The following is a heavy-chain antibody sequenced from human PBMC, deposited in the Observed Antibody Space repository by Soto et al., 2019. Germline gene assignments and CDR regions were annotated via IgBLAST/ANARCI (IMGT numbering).Heavy chain of an antibody. Sequence: PSETLSLTCTVSGGSISSYYWSWIRQPPGKGLEWIGYIYYSGSTNYNPSLKSRVTISVDTSKNQFSLNLSSVTAADTSVYYCARFQRSRWYIDYWGEAPLVSV. V-gene: IGHV4-59*08. CDR2: IYYSGST. CDR3: ARFQRSRWYIDY. D-gene: IGHD1-20*01. J-gene: IGHJ4*02. CDR1: GGSISSYY.